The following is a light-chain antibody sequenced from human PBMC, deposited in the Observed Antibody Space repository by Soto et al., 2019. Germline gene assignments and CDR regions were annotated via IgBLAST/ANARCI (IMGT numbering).Light chain of an antibody. J-gene: IGLJ2*01. CDR3: CSNAGSYEV. CDR1: SSDVGGYNY. Sequence: SALTQPRSVSGSPGQSVTISCTGTSSDVGGYNYVSWYQQHPGKAPKGMIYDVSERPSGVPDRFSGSKSGNTASLTISGLQAEDEADYYCCSNAGSYEVFGGGTKLTVL. CDR2: DVS. V-gene: IGLV2-11*01.